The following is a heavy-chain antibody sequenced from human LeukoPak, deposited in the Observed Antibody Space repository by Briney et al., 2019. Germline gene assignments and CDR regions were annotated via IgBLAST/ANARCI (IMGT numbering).Heavy chain of an antibody. CDR1: GGTFSSYA. V-gene: IGHV1-69*13. Sequence: SVKVSCKASGGTFSSYAISWVRQAPGQGLEWMGGIIPIFGTANYAPKLQGRVTITADESTSTAYMELSSLRSEDTAVYYCARDRPQYTDHAEGDYFDYWRQGPLVPVSS. CDR3: ARDRPQYTDHAEGDYFDY. J-gene: IGHJ4*02. D-gene: IGHD2-2*02. CDR2: IIPIFGTA.